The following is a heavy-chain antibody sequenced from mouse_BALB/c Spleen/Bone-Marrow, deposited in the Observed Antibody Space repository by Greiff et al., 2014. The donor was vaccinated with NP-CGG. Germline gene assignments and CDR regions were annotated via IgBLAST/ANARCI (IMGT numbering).Heavy chain of an antibody. Sequence: EVQLQQSGAELVKPGASVKLSGTASGFNIKDAYMHWVKQRPAQGLEWIGRIAPANGNTEYDPKFLDKATITADTSSNTAYLQLSSLTSEDTAVYYCARSPGEVNYWGQGTLVTVSA. CDR3: ARSPGEVNY. V-gene: IGHV14-3*02. J-gene: IGHJ3*01. CDR1: GFNIKDAY. CDR2: IAPANGNT. D-gene: IGHD1-3*01.